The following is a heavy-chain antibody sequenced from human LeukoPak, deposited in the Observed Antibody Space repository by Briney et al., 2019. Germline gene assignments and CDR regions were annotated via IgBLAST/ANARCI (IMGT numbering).Heavy chain of an antibody. CDR1: GFTFSSYA. CDR2: ISGSGGST. D-gene: IGHD2-15*01. CDR3: AKRYCKSATCRSDMDA. Sequence: GGSLRLSCAASGFTFSSYAMSWVRQAPGKGLEWVSAISGSGGSTYYADSVKGRFTISRDHPRNTLYLQMNRLRPEDTAVYYCAKRYCKSATCRSDMDAWGQGTTVTVSS. J-gene: IGHJ6*02. V-gene: IGHV3-23*01.